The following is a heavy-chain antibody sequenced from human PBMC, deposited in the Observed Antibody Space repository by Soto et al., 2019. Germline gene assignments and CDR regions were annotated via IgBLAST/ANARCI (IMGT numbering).Heavy chain of an antibody. V-gene: IGHV1-69*06. J-gene: IGHJ6*02. CDR2: IVPRFGSP. Sequence: QVHLVQSGAEMRKPGYSLRVSCKASGGTFSDYAFSWVRQAPGHGLEWMGGIVPRFGSPNYAQKFGGRVTITADTSSSTVYRALSSLRFADTAVYVCARDRIQLRLGKYSVHGMDVWGQGT. D-gene: IGHD2-21*01. CDR1: GGTFSDYA. CDR3: ARDRIQLRLGKYSVHGMDV.